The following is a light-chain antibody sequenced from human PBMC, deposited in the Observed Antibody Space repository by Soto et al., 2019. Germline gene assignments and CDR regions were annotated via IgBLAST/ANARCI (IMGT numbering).Light chain of an antibody. V-gene: IGKV1-5*03. J-gene: IGKJ1*01. CDR2: KAS. CDR3: QQYNTYPWP. CDR1: QSINTW. Sequence: DIQMTQSPSTLSASVGDRVTITCRASQSINTWLAWYRQKPGKAPNLLIYKASSLESGVPSRFSGSGSGTEFTITISSLQPDDFATYYCQQYNTYPWPFGQGTKVEIK.